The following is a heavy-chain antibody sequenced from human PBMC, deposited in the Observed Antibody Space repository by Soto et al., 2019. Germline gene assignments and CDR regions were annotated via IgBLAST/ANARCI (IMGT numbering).Heavy chain of an antibody. CDR3: ARHVLMLRRSIDY. D-gene: IGHD1-26*01. J-gene: IGHJ4*02. V-gene: IGHV4-30-4*01. Sequence: SETLSLTCTVSGGSISSGDYYWSWIRQPPGKGLEWIGYIYYSGSTYYNPSLKSRVTISVDTSKNQFSLKLSSVTAADTAVYYCARHVLMLRRSIDYWGQGTLVTVSS. CDR1: GGSISSGDYY. CDR2: IYYSGST.